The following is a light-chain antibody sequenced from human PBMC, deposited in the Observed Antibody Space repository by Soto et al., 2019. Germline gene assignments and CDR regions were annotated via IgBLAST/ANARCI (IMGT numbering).Light chain of an antibody. V-gene: IGKV3D-20*02. CDR3: QQRDDWPLT. Sequence: EIVLTQSPGTLSLSPGERATLSCRASQSVSSSYLAWYQQKPGQAPRLLIYDASNRATGIPARFSGSGSGTDLTLTISRLEPEDFAVYYCQQRDDWPLTFGGGNKVEIK. J-gene: IGKJ4*01. CDR1: QSVSSSY. CDR2: DAS.